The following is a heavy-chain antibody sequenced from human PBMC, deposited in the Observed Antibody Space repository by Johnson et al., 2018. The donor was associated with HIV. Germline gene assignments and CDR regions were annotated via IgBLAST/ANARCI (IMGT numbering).Heavy chain of an antibody. J-gene: IGHJ3*02. V-gene: IGHV3-13*01. CDR1: GFTFSMYD. CDR2: IGIAGDT. Sequence: VQLVESGGGVAQPGRSLRLSCAATGFTFSMYDIHWVRQTTGKGLEWVSGIGIAGDTYYIDSVKGRFTISRENAKKSLYLQMNNLRAGDTAVYYCVRGIVVRLGAFDIWGQGTMVTVSS. D-gene: IGHD3-22*01. CDR3: VRGIVVRLGAFDI.